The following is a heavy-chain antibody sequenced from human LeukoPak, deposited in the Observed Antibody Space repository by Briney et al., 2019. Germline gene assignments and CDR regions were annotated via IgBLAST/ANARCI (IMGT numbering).Heavy chain of an antibody. CDR2: IRSKANSYAT. CDR1: GFTFSGSA. D-gene: IGHD2-2*01. Sequence: GGSLRLSCAASGFTFSGSAMHWVRQASGKGLEWVGRIRSKANSYATAYAASVKGRFTISRDDSKNTAYLQMNSLKTEDTAVYYCTRQEDYCSSTSCPSDYWGQGTLVTVSS. CDR3: TRQEDYCSSTSCPSDY. V-gene: IGHV3-73*01. J-gene: IGHJ4*02.